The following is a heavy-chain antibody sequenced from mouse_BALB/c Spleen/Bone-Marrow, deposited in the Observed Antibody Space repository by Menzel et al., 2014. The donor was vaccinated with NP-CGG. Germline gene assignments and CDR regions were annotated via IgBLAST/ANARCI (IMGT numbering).Heavy chain of an antibody. CDR1: GFTFSSFG. CDR3: ARKGAMITHYYAMDY. J-gene: IGHJ4*01. CDR2: ISNGSSTI. Sequence: EVKLVESGGGLVQPGGSRKLSCAASGFTFSSFGMHWDRQAPEKGLEWVAYISNGSSTIYYADTVKGRFTISRDNPKNTLFLQMTSLRSEDTAMYYCARKGAMITHYYAMDYWGQGTSVTVSS. D-gene: IGHD2-4*01. V-gene: IGHV5-17*02.